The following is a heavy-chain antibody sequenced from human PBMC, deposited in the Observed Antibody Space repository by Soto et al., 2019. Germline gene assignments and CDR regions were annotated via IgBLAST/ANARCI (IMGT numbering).Heavy chain of an antibody. V-gene: IGHV3-21*01. J-gene: IGHJ6*02. Sequence: GGSLRLSCAASGFTFSSYSMNWVRQAPGKGLEWVSSISSSSSYIYHADSVKGRFTISRDNAKNSLYLQMNSLRAEDTAVYYCAREYTAWPLAYGLDVWGQGTTVTVSS. CDR3: AREYTAWPLAYGLDV. D-gene: IGHD2-2*02. CDR1: GFTFSSYS. CDR2: ISSSSSYI.